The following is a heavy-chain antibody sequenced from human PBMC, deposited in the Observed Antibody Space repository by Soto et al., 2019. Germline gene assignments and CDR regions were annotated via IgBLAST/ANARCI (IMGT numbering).Heavy chain of an antibody. CDR3: ARDPVVPAARGIDY. V-gene: IGHV3-33*01. J-gene: IGHJ4*02. D-gene: IGHD2-2*01. CDR2: IWYDGSNK. Sequence: QVQLVESGGGVVQPGRSLRLSCAASGFTFSSYGMHWVRQAPGKGLEWVAVIWYDGSNKYYADSVKGRFTISRDNSKNTLYLQMNSLRVEDTAVYYCARDPVVPAARGIDYWGQGTLVTVSS. CDR1: GFTFSSYG.